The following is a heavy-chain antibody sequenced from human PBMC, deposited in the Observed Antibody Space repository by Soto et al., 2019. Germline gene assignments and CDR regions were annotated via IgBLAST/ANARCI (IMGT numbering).Heavy chain of an antibody. CDR2: IYYSGST. D-gene: IGHD5-18*01. CDR1: GGSISSGGYY. CDR3: ARVDVDTAMVGRGWFDP. J-gene: IGHJ5*02. V-gene: IGHV4-31*03. Sequence: QVQLQESGPGLVKPSQTLSLTCTVSGGSISSGGYYWSWNRQHPGKGLEWIGYIYYSGSTYYNPSLKSRVTISVDTSKNQFSLKLSSVTAADTAVYYCARVDVDTAMVGRGWFDPWGQGTLVTVSS.